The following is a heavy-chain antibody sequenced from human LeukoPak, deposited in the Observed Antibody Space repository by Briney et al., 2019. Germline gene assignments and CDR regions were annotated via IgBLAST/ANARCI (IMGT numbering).Heavy chain of an antibody. CDR2: IDPSDSYT. D-gene: IGHD3-10*01. CDR3: ASYGSGSYPNFDY. CDR1: GYSFISYW. Sequence: GESLQISCKGSGYSFISYWIGWVRQMPGKGLEWMGRIDPSDSYTNYSPSFQGHVTISADKSISTAYLQWSSLKASDTAVYYCASYGSGSYPNFDYWGQGTLVTVSS. J-gene: IGHJ4*02. V-gene: IGHV5-10-1*01.